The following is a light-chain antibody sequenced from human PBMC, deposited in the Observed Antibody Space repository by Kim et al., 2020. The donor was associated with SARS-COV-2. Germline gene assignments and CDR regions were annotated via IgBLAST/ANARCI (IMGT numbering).Light chain of an antibody. CDR1: SGHSSYA. V-gene: IGLV4-69*01. CDR2: VNSDGSH. CDR3: QTWGTGSWV. J-gene: IGLJ3*02. Sequence: ASAKLTCALSSGHSSYAGAWHQQQPDKGPRYLMKVNSDGSHGKGDGIPDRFSGSSSGAERYLTISSLQYDDEADYYCQTWGTGSWVFGGGTQLTVL.